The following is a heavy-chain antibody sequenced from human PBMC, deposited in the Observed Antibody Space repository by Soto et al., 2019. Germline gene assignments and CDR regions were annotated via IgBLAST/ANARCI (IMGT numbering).Heavy chain of an antibody. CDR3: ARGHYDFWSGYYIIRESRISDP. D-gene: IGHD3-3*01. V-gene: IGHV3-48*01. Sequence: HPGGSLRLSCAASGFTFSSYSMNWVRQAPGKGLEWVSYISSSSSTIYYADSVKGRFTISRDNAKNSLYLQMNSLRAEDTAVYYCARGHYDFWSGYYIIRESRISDPWGQGTLVTVSS. CDR2: ISSSSSTI. CDR1: GFTFSSYS. J-gene: IGHJ5*02.